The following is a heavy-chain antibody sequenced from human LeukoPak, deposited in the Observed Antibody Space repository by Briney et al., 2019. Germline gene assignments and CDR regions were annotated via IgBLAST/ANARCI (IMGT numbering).Heavy chain of an antibody. CDR2: IYYSGST. V-gene: IGHV4-31*03. Sequence: PSQTLSLTCTVSGGSISSGGYYWTWIRQHPGKVREWIGYIYYSGSTFYNPSLKSRVTISADTSKNQFSLKLSSVTAADTAVYYCASVAAESTYYGMDVWGQGTTVTVSS. CDR3: ASVAAESTYYGMDV. CDR1: GGSISSGGYY. J-gene: IGHJ6*02. D-gene: IGHD6-25*01.